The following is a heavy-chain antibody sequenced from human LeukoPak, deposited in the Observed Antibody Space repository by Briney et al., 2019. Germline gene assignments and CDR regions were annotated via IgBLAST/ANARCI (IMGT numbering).Heavy chain of an antibody. D-gene: IGHD3-10*01. CDR3: AKEIWFGGNGAFDI. CDR2: ISGDGGST. J-gene: IGHJ3*02. V-gene: IGHV3-43*02. Sequence: PGGSLRLSCAASGFTFDDYAMHWVRQAPGKGLEWVSLISGDGGSTYYADPVKGRFTISRDNSKNSLYLQMNSLRTEDTALYYCAKEIWFGGNGAFDIWGQGTMVTVSS. CDR1: GFTFDDYA.